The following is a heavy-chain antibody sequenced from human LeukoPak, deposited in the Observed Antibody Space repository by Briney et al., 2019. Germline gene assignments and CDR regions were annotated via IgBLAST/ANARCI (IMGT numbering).Heavy chain of an antibody. V-gene: IGHV1-8*01. Sequence: ASVKVSCKASGYTFTSYDINWVRQATGQGLEWMGWMNPNSGNTGYAQKFQGRVTMTRNTSISTAYMELSSLRSDDTAVYYCARRSSRWYEIDYWGQGTLVTVSS. CDR3: ARRSSRWYEIDY. J-gene: IGHJ4*02. CDR1: GYTFTSYD. CDR2: MNPNSGNT. D-gene: IGHD6-13*01.